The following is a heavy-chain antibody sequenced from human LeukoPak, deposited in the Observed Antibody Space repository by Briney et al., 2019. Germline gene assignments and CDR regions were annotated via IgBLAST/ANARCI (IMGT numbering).Heavy chain of an antibody. CDR1: GFTFSSYE. V-gene: IGHV3-48*03. D-gene: IGHD6-19*01. Sequence: PGGSLRLSCAASGFTFSSYEMNWVRQAPGKGLEWVSYISSSGSTIYYADSVKGRFTISRDNAKNSLYLQMNSLRAEDTAVYYCARDWNGSGWPTVYWGQGTLVTVSS. CDR3: ARDWNGSGWPTVY. J-gene: IGHJ4*02. CDR2: ISSSGSTI.